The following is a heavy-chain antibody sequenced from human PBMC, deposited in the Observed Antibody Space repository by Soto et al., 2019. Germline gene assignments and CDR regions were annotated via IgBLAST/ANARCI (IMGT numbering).Heavy chain of an antibody. CDR1: GGTFSSYA. V-gene: IGHV1-69*12. Sequence: QVQLVQSGAEVKKPGSSVKVSCKASGGTFSSYAINWVRQAPGQGLEWMGGIIPIFGTAKYAQKFQGRVTITADEPTSTAYMELSSLRSEDTAVYYCAKLSPSAIAVPYWGQGTLVTVSS. CDR3: AKLSPSAIAVPY. D-gene: IGHD3-10*02. CDR2: IIPIFGTA. J-gene: IGHJ4*02.